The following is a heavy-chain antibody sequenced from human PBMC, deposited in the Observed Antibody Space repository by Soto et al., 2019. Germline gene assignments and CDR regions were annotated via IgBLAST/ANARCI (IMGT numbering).Heavy chain of an antibody. V-gene: IGHV3-33*01. J-gene: IGHJ4*02. D-gene: IGHD2-2*01. CDR3: ARESHPTQLPLSNDY. CDR2: IWYDGSNK. CDR1: GFTFSSYG. Sequence: GGSLRLSCAASGFTFSSYGMHWVRQAPGKGLEWVAVIWYDGSNKYYADSVKGRFTISRDNSKNTLYLQMNSLRAEDTAVYYCARESHPTQLPLSNDYWGQGTLVTVSS.